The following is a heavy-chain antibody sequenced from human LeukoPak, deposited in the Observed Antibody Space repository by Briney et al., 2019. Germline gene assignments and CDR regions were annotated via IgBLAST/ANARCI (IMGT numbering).Heavy chain of an antibody. CDR1: GYSINNYW. V-gene: IGHV5-51*01. Sequence: LGESLKISCKGSGYSINNYWIGWVRQMPGKGLEWMGIIYPADSDIRYSPSFQGQVTISADKSISTVYPQWSSLKASDTAMYYCARQEYCSGGSCYTWFDPWGQGTLVTVSS. CDR3: ARQEYCSGGSCYTWFDP. D-gene: IGHD2-15*01. J-gene: IGHJ5*02. CDR2: IYPADSDI.